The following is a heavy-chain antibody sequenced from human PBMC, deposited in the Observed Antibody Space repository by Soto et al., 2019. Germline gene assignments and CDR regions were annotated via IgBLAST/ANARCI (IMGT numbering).Heavy chain of an antibody. V-gene: IGHV4-39*01. D-gene: IGHD3-10*02. CDR3: GNSSNIVLLCLGETKSNCFTP. J-gene: IGHJ5*02. CDR2: IYYSGST. CDR1: GGSISSSSYY. Sequence: SATLSLTCTVSGGSISSSSYYWGWIRQPPGKGLEWIGSIYYSGSTYYNPSLKSRVTISVDTSKNQFSLKLSSVTAADTAVYYCGNSSNIVLLCLGETKSNCFTPWGRET.